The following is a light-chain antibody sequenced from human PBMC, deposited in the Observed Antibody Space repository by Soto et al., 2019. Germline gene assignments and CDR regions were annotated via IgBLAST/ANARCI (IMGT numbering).Light chain of an antibody. CDR1: QSVSSIY. CDR3: QQYGSSALT. Sequence: EIVLTQSPGTLSLSPGERATLSCRASQSVSSIYLAWYQQKPGQAPRLLIYGASSSATGIPDRFSGSGSGTDFTLTISRLEPEDFAVYYCQQYGSSALTFGGGTKVEI. J-gene: IGKJ4*01. CDR2: GAS. V-gene: IGKV3-20*01.